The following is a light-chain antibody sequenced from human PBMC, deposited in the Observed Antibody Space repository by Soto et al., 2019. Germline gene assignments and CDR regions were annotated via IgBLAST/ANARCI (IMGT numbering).Light chain of an antibody. CDR2: AAS. J-gene: IGKJ2*01. CDR1: QGIGDT. CDR3: QQYDSYYT. Sequence: EVVMRQSRSTLSVSPGPGSTLPCRASQGIGDTLAWYQHKPGQTPRILIYAASNRATGIPARFSGSASGTEFTLTINSLQPDDFATDDCQQYDSYYTFGQGTKVDIK. V-gene: IGKV3D-15*01.